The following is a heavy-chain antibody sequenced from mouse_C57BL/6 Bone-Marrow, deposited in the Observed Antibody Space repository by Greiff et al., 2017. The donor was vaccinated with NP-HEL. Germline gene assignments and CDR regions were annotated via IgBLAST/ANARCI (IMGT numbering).Heavy chain of an antibody. CDR1: GYSITSGYY. Sequence: ESGPGLVKPSQSLSLTCSVTGYSITSGYYWNWIRQFPGNKLEWMGNISYDGSNNYNPSLKNRISITRDTSKNQFFLKLNSVTTEDTATYYCARGKPRDYFDYWGQGTTLTVSS. V-gene: IGHV3-6*01. CDR2: ISYDGSN. J-gene: IGHJ2*01. CDR3: ARGKPRDYFDY.